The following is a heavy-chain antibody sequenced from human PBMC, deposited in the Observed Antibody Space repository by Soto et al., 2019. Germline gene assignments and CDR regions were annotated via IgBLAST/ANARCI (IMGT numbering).Heavy chain of an antibody. CDR1: GYTFTSYG. CDR3: ARAVLRYFDWLSYFDY. V-gene: IGHV1-18*01. CDR2: ISAYNGNT. D-gene: IGHD3-9*01. J-gene: IGHJ4*02. Sequence: QVQLVQSGAEVKKPGASVKVSCKASGYTFTSYGISWVRQAPGQGLERMGWISAYNGNTNSAQKLQGRVTMTTDTSTTKDSMEVRSMIADDTAVYYCARAVLRYFDWLSYFDYWGQGTLVTVSS.